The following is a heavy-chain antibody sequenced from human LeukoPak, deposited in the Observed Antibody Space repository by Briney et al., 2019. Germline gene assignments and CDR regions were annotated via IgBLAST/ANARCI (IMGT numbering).Heavy chain of an antibody. V-gene: IGHV3-53*01. J-gene: IGHJ4*02. CDR3: ARVPLTTVVTTDY. CDR2: IYSGGST. Sequence: PGGSLRLSCAASGFTFSSYAMSWVRQAPGKGLEWVSVIYSGGSTYYADSVKGRFTISRDNSKNTLYLQMNSLRAEDTAVYYCARVPLTTVVTTDYWGQGTLVTVSS. CDR1: GFTFSSYA. D-gene: IGHD4-23*01.